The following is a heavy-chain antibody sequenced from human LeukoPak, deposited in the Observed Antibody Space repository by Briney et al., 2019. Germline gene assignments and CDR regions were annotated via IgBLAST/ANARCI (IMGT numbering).Heavy chain of an antibody. CDR3: AKDLSRVVGATSTG. CDR1: GFIFSTYG. Sequence: GGSLRLSCAASGFIFSTYGMHWVRQAPGKGLEWVAVISYDGSNKYYADSVKGRFTISRDNSKNTLYLQMNSLRAEDTAVYYCAKDLSRVVGATSTGWGQGTLVTVSS. D-gene: IGHD1-26*01. V-gene: IGHV3-30*18. J-gene: IGHJ4*02. CDR2: ISYDGSNK.